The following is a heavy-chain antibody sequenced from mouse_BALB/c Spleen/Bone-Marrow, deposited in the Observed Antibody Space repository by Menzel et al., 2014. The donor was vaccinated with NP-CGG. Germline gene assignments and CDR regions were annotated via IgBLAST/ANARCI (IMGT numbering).Heavy chain of an antibody. D-gene: IGHD3-3*01. J-gene: IGHJ3*01. V-gene: IGHV1S81*02. Sequence: VKLMESGAELVKPGASVKLSCKSSGYTFTSYYMYWVKQRPGQGLEWIGGINPSNGGTNFNEKFKSKATLTVDKSSSPAYMQLSSLTSEDSAVYYCTREGTFFAYWGQGTLVTVSA. CDR2: INPSNGGT. CDR1: GYTFTSYY. CDR3: TREGTFFAY.